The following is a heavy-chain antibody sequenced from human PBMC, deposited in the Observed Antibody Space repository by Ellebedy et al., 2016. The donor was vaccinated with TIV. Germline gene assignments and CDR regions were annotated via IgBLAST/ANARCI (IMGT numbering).Heavy chain of an antibody. V-gene: IGHV4-34*01. CDR3: ATGRGVWGTAAGRLDH. D-gene: IGHD6-13*01. J-gene: IGHJ4*02. CDR1: GGSFSGYY. Sequence: SETLSLXCAVNGGSFSGYYWTWIRQSPGKGLEWIGETNQSGSTKYTPSLMRRVTISADTSKNQFSLRLTSVTAADTAVYYCATGRGVWGTAAGRLDHWGQGTLVTVSS. CDR2: TNQSGST.